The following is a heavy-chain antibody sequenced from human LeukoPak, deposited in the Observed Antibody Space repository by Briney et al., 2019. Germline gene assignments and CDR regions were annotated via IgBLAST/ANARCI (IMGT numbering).Heavy chain of an antibody. Sequence: PGGSLRLSCAASGFTFRAYSMKWVRQAPGKGLEWISSISSSSSTIYYTDSVKGRFTISRDNAKNSLYLQMNSLRDDDTAVYYCATSYGSGRGYWGQGTLVTVSS. CDR3: ATSYGSGRGY. CDR2: ISSSSSTI. D-gene: IGHD3-10*01. V-gene: IGHV3-48*02. J-gene: IGHJ4*02. CDR1: GFTFRAYS.